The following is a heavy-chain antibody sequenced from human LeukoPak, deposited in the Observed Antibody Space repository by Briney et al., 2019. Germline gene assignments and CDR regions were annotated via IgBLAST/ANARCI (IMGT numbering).Heavy chain of an antibody. D-gene: IGHD6-13*01. CDR2: ISSSSSYI. V-gene: IGHV3-21*01. Sequence: GGSLRLSCAASGFTFSSYSMNWVRQAPGKGLELVSSISSSSSYIYYADSVKGRFTISRDNAKNSLYLQMNSLRAEDTAVYYCARVLELAAAGTGFDPWGQGTLVTVSS. CDR1: GFTFSSYS. J-gene: IGHJ5*02. CDR3: ARVLELAAAGTGFDP.